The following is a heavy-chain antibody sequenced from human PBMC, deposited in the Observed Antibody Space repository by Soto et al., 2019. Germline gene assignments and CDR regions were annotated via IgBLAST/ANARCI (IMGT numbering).Heavy chain of an antibody. Sequence: GESLKISCKGSGYSFTSYWIGWVRQMPGKGLEWMGIIYPGDSDTRYSPSFRGQVTISADKSISTAYLQWSSLKASDTAMYYCARLLIVGATHYGMDVWGQGTTVTVSS. CDR2: IYPGDSDT. CDR3: ARLLIVGATHYGMDV. J-gene: IGHJ6*02. CDR1: GYSFTSYW. V-gene: IGHV5-51*01. D-gene: IGHD1-26*01.